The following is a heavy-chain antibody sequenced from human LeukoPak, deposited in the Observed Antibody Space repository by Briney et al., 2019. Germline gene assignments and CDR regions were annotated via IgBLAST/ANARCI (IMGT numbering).Heavy chain of an antibody. CDR2: ISLSGSVT. Sequence: GGSLRLSCAASGFTFSDYFMSWIRQAPGRGLEWVSYISLSGSVTYYADSVKGRFTISRDNAKNSLYLQMNSLRADDTAVYYCARRKVPAADDYWGQGTLVTVSS. V-gene: IGHV3-11*01. D-gene: IGHD2-2*01. CDR1: GFTFSDYF. J-gene: IGHJ4*02. CDR3: ARRKVPAADDY.